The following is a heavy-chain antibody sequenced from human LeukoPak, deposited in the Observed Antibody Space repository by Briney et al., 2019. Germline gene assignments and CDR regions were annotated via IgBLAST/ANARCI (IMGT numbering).Heavy chain of an antibody. D-gene: IGHD6-13*01. V-gene: IGHV4-59*08. Sequence: SETLSLTCTVSGGSISSYYWSWIRQPPGKGLEWIGYIYYSGSTNYNPSLKSRVTISVDTSKNQFSLKLSSVTAADTAVYYCARGIAAAGNYYYHGMDVWGQGTTVTVSS. CDR2: IYYSGST. J-gene: IGHJ6*01. CDR3: ARGIAAAGNYYYHGMDV. CDR1: GGSISSYY.